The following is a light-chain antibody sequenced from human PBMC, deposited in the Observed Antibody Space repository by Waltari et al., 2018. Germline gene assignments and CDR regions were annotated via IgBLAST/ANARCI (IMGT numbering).Light chain of an antibody. V-gene: IGKV3-15*01. CDR2: GAS. CDR1: QSVGSK. J-gene: IGKJ1*01. CDR3: HQYNNWPRT. Sequence: EIVMTQSPATLSVSPGERATLSCRASQSVGSKLAWYQQKPGQAPRLLIYGASTRATGIPARFSGSGSGTEFTLTISSLQSEDFAVYYCHQYNNWPRTFGQGTKAEIK.